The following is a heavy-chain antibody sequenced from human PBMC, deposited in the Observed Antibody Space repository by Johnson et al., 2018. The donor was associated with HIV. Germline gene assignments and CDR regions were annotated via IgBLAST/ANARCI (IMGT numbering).Heavy chain of an antibody. Sequence: VQLVESGGGLIQPGGSLRLSCAASGFTVSSNYMSWVRQAPGKGLEWVSAITDSGNNAYSAESVKGRFTISRDNSKNTLYLQMNSLRAEDTAVYYCAKEEGVAAADTGEAFDIWGQGTMVTVSS. CDR3: AKEEGVAAADTGEAFDI. CDR1: GFTVSSNY. D-gene: IGHD2-15*01. J-gene: IGHJ3*02. CDR2: TDSGNNA. V-gene: IGHV3-53*01.